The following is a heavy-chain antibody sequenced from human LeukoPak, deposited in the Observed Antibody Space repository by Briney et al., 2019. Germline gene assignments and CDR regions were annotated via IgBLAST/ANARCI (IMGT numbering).Heavy chain of an antibody. V-gene: IGHV4-59*01. CDR1: GGSISSYY. CDR3: ARARYVNSFYAFDI. J-gene: IGHJ3*02. D-gene: IGHD3-9*01. CDR2: LSKSGNT. Sequence: SETLSLTCTVSGGSISSYYWSWIRLPPGKGLEWIGYLSKSGNTNYSPSLKSRVTIFGDTSKNQFFLKLSSVTAADTAVYYCARARYVNSFYAFDIWGQETLITVSS.